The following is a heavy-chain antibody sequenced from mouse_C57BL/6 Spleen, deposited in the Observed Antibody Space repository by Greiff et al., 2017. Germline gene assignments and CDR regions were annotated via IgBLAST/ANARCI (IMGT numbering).Heavy chain of an antibody. CDR1: GYTFTDYY. D-gene: IGHD1-1*01. Sequence: VQLQQSGPVLVKPGASVKMSCKASGYTFTDYYMNWVKQSHGKSLEWIGVINPYNGGTSYNQKFKGKATLTVDKSSSTAYMELNSLTSEDSAVYYCAREDSGSSEDYWGQGTTLTVSS. CDR3: AREDSGSSEDY. J-gene: IGHJ2*01. V-gene: IGHV1-19*01. CDR2: INPYNGGT.